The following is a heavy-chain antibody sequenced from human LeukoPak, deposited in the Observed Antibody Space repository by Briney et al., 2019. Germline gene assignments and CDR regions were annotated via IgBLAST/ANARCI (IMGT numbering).Heavy chain of an antibody. CDR2: INFIGNT. CDR1: GGSISGYY. V-gene: IGHV4-59*08. D-gene: IGHD2-2*01. J-gene: IGHJ3*02. Sequence: SETLSLTCTISGGSISGYYWGWIRQPPGKGLEWIGYINFIGNTNYNPSLKSRVTISEDTSKNLFSLRLSSVTAADTAVYYCARLRGLDCATTSCSRINAFDIWGLGKAVTVSS. CDR3: ARLRGLDCATTSCSRINAFDI.